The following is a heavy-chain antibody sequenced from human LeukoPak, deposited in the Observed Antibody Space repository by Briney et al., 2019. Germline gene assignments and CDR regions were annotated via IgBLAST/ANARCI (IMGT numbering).Heavy chain of an antibody. Sequence: GGSLRLSCAASGFTFSTYRVYWVRQAPGKGLEWVSSITSSSRYIYYADSVKGRFTISRDNAKNSLYLQMNSLRAEDTAVYYCARDRGTDIWKYYGMDVWGQGTTVTVSS. D-gene: IGHD1-1*01. CDR3: ARDRGTDIWKYYGMDV. CDR2: ITSSSRYI. J-gene: IGHJ6*02. CDR1: GFTFSTYR. V-gene: IGHV3-21*04.